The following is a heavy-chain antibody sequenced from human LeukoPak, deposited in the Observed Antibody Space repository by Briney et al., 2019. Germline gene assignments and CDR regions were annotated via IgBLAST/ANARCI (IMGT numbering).Heavy chain of an antibody. D-gene: IGHD5-24*01. J-gene: IGHJ4*02. V-gene: IGHV1-69*13. Sequence: SVKVSCKVSGYTLTELSMHWVRQAPGQGLEWMGGIIPIFGTANYAQKFQGRVTITADESTSTAYMELSSLRSEDTAVYYCARGYEMTVLDYWGQGTLVTVSS. CDR2: IIPIFGTA. CDR3: ARGYEMTVLDY. CDR1: GYTLTELS.